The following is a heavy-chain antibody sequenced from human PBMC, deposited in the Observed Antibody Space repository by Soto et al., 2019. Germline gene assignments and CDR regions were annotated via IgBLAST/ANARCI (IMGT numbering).Heavy chain of an antibody. J-gene: IGHJ6*02. Sequence: GGSLRLSCAASGFIFSRYAMHWVRQAPGKGLEWVAVISYDGSIKHYGDSVRGRFTVSRDDAKNTLYLQMNSLRAEDTAVYYCAKDLVVVVASTYYYDMDVWGQGTTVTVSS. D-gene: IGHD2-15*01. CDR2: ISYDGSIK. CDR3: AKDLVVVVASTYYYDMDV. V-gene: IGHV3-30*18. CDR1: GFIFSRYA.